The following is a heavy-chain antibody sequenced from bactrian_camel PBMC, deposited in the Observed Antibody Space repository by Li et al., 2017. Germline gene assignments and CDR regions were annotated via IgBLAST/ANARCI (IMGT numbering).Heavy chain of an antibody. CDR1: GFVYTGYC. CDR2: LYTTTEGT. D-gene: IGHD5*01. Sequence: QVQLVESGGGSVQAGGSLRLSCERSGFVYTGYCISWFRQAPGKEREGVAALYTTTEGTLYAEVVKGRFTVSQDNGKNTLSLQMTALKPEDTAMYYCAWAVVGGGLWYDTYEYHYWGQGTQVTVS. V-gene: IGHV3S1*01. CDR3: AWAVVGGGLWYDTYEYHY. J-gene: IGHJ4*01.